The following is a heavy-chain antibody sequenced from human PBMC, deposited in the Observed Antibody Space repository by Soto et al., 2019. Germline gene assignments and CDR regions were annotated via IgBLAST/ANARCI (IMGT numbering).Heavy chain of an antibody. J-gene: IGHJ5*02. V-gene: IGHV3-48*02. D-gene: IGHD6-13*01. Sequence: EVQLVESGGGLVQPGGSLRLSCAASGFTFSSYSMNWVRQAPGKGLEWVSYISSSSSTIYYADSVKGRFTISRDNAKNSLYLQMNSLRDEDTAVYYCAREAAAAGPNWLDPWGQGTLVTVSS. CDR1: GFTFSSYS. CDR2: ISSSSSTI. CDR3: AREAAAAGPNWLDP.